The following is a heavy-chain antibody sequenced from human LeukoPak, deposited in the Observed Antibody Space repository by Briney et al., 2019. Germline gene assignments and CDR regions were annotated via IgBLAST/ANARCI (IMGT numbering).Heavy chain of an antibody. CDR1: GGTFSSYA. CDR3: ARVFGYSYGQLAFDI. CDR2: IIPIFGTA. J-gene: IGHJ3*02. D-gene: IGHD5-18*01. V-gene: IGHV1-69*13. Sequence: ASVKVSCKASGGTFSSYAISWVRQAPGQGLEWMGGIIPIFGTANYAQKFQGRVTITADESTSTAYMELSSLRSEDTAVYYCARVFGYSYGQLAFDIWGQGTMVTVSS.